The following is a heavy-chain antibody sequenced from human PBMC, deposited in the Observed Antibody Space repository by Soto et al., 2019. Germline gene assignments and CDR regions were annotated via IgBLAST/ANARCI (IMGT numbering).Heavy chain of an antibody. Sequence: NPSETLSLTCTISGDSFSNHYWTWIRQSPGKGLEWIGCIFHSGITDYNPSVKSRVTISIDKSRNLFSLNLTSVTAADTAVYYCARDRYFYDSRGYYRTLDSWGQGTLVTVSS. D-gene: IGHD3-22*01. V-gene: IGHV4-59*11. J-gene: IGHJ5*01. CDR1: GDSFSNHY. CDR2: IFHSGIT. CDR3: ARDRYFYDSRGYYRTLDS.